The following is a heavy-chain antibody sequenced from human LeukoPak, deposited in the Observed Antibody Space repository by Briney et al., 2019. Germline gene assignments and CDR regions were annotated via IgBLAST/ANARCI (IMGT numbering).Heavy chain of an antibody. CDR3: ARAAYSSGWFVLCY. V-gene: IGHV1-3*01. J-gene: IGHJ4*02. Sequence: ASVKVSCKASGYTSTSYAMHWVRQAPGQRLEWMGWINAGNGNTKYSQKFQGRVTITRDTSASTAYMELSSLRSEDTAVYYCARAAYSSGWFVLCYWGQGTLVTVSS. D-gene: IGHD6-19*01. CDR2: INAGNGNT. CDR1: GYTSTSYA.